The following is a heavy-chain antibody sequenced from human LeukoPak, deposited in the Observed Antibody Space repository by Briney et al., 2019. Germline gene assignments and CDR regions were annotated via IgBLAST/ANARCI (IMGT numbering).Heavy chain of an antibody. D-gene: IGHD3-3*01. CDR3: ARDIYDFWTNGGWFDP. V-gene: IGHV6-1*01. CDR1: GDCVSSNSAA. J-gene: IGHJ5*02. CDR2: TYYRSKWYN. Sequence: SQTLSLTCAISGDCVSSNSAAWNWIRQSPSRGLEWLGRTYYRSKWYNDYAVSVKSRITINPDTSKNQFSLQLNSVTPEDTAVYYCARDIYDFWTNGGWFDPWGQGTLVTVSS.